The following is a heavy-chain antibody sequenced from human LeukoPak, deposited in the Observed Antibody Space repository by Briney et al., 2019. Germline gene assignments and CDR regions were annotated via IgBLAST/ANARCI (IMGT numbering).Heavy chain of an antibody. V-gene: IGHV3-23*01. Sequence: GESLRLSCAASGFTFGNYAMSGVRQAPGKGLEWVSTISGSGGNTYYADSVKGRFTISRDNSKNTLYLHMNSLRAEDTAVYYCAKETPGSLVAAHLDHWGQGTLVTVSS. J-gene: IGHJ4*02. CDR2: ISGSGGNT. D-gene: IGHD2-15*01. CDR1: GFTFGNYA. CDR3: AKETPGSLVAAHLDH.